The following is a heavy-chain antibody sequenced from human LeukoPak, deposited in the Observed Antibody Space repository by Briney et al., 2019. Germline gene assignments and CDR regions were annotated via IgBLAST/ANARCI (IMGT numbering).Heavy chain of an antibody. D-gene: IGHD6-19*01. CDR1: GFTFSSYA. CDR2: ISGSGGST. V-gene: IGHV3-23*01. Sequence: GGSLRLSCAASGFTFSSYAMSWVRQAPGKGLEWVSAISGSGGSTYYADSVKGRFTISRDNSKNTLYLQMNSLRAEDTAVYYCARGCSSGWHFDYWGQGTLVIVSS. J-gene: IGHJ4*02. CDR3: ARGCSSGWHFDY.